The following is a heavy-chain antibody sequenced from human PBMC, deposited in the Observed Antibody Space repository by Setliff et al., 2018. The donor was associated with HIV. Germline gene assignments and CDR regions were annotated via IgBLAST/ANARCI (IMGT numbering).Heavy chain of an antibody. CDR3: VSSWYWDFDF. Sequence: SETLSLTCTVSGGSISSGNYYWSWIRVPAGKGLEWIGHVYTDGSTNYNPSLNSRVTISVDMSKNQFSLKMNSLTTADTALYYCVSSWYWDFDFWGQGAQVTVSS. CDR1: GGSISSGNYY. D-gene: IGHD6-13*01. V-gene: IGHV4-61*09. J-gene: IGHJ4*02. CDR2: VYTDGST.